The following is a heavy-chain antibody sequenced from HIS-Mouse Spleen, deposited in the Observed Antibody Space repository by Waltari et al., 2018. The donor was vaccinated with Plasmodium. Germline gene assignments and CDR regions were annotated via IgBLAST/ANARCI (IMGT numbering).Heavy chain of an antibody. CDR1: GGSFTSSRSY. D-gene: IGHD1-7*01. CDR2: IYYSGST. J-gene: IGHJ4*02. CDR3: ARDRITGTSYFDY. V-gene: IGHV4-39*07. Sequence: QLQLQESGPGLVKPSETLSLTCTVPGGSFTSSRSYWGWIRQPPGKGLEWIGSIYYSGSTYYNPSLKSRVTISVDTSKNQFSLKLSSVTAADTAVYYCARDRITGTSYFDYWGQGTLVTVSS.